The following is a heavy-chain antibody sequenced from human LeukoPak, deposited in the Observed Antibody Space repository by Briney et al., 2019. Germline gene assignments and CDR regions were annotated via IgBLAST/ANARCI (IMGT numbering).Heavy chain of an antibody. V-gene: IGHV4-59*08. CDR1: GGSISSYY. J-gene: IGHJ4*02. D-gene: IGHD2-15*01. CDR2: IYYSGST. CDR3: ARVWSGYCSGGSCYLFDY. Sequence: ASETLSLTCTVSGGSISSYYWSWIRQPPGKGLEWIGYIYYSGSTNYNPSLKSRVTISVDTSKNQFSLELSSVTAADTAVYYCARVWSGYCSGGSCYLFDYWGQGTLVTVSS.